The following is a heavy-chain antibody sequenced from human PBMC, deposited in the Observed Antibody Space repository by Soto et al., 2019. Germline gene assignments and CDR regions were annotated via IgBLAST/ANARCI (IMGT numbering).Heavy chain of an antibody. CDR3: AKGVGAFYFYGMDV. CDR2: ISYDGSNN. CDR1: GFTFSSYA. J-gene: IGHJ6*02. Sequence: QVQLVESGGGVVQPGRSLRLSCAASGFTFSSYAMHWVRQAPGKGLEWVAVISYDGSNNYYVDSVKGRFTISRENSRNAVSLQRNSVRAEDTAVFYCAKGVGAFYFYGMDVWGQGTTVTVSS. V-gene: IGHV3-30*18. D-gene: IGHD4-17*01.